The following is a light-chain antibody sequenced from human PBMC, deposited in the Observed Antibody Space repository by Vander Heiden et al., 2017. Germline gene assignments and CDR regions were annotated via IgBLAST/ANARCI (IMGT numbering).Light chain of an antibody. J-gene: IGKJ4*01. V-gene: IGKV3-11*01. CDR1: QSVSIY. CDR2: DAS. CDR3: QQRLTWPPLT. Sequence: EVVLTQSPATLSLSPGERATLSCRASQSVSIYLAWYQQKPGRAPRLLIYDASNRASGIPARFSGSGSGTDFTLTISSLEPEDFAVYYCQQRLTWPPLTFGGGTKVEMK.